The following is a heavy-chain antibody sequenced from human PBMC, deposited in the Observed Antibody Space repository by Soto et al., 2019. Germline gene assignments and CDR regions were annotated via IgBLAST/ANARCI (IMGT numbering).Heavy chain of an antibody. CDR3: ARDRGGVGYYGSGRAHFDY. D-gene: IGHD3-10*01. CDR2: IYYSGST. Sequence: SETLSLTCTVSGGSISSGGYYWSWIRQRPGKGLEWIGYIYYSGSTYYNPSLKSRVTISVDTSKNQFSLKLSSVTAADTAVYYCARDRGGVGYYGSGRAHFDYWGQGTLVTVSS. CDR1: GGSISSGGYY. J-gene: IGHJ4*02. V-gene: IGHV4-31*02.